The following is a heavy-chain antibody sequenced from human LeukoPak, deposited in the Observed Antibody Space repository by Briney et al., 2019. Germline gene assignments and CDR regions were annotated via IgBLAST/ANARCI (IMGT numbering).Heavy chain of an antibody. CDR2: IYYTGST. CDR1: GGSIDTYY. Sequence: SETLSLTCTVSGGSIDTYYWTWIRQPPGKGLEYIAYIYYTGSTDYNPSFKSRVRMSLHTSKNQFSLVLNSVTAADTAVYYCARGRYGGGWYDYWGEGTLVTVSS. V-gene: IGHV4-59*01. D-gene: IGHD6-19*01. CDR3: ARGRYGGGWYDY. J-gene: IGHJ4*02.